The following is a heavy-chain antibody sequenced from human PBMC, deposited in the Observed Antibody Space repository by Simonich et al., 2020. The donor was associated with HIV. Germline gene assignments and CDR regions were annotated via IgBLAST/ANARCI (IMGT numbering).Heavy chain of an antibody. CDR3: ARGVTPYDAFDI. D-gene: IGHD2-15*01. J-gene: IGHJ3*02. CDR2: MNPNRGNT. V-gene: IGHV1-8*01. CDR1: GYTFTRDD. Sequence: QVQLVQSGAEVKKPGASVKVSCKASGYTFTRDDINWVRQATGQGLEWMGWMNPNRGNTGYAQKFQGRVTMTRNTSISTAYMELRSLRSDDTAVYYCARGVTPYDAFDIWGQGTMVTVSS.